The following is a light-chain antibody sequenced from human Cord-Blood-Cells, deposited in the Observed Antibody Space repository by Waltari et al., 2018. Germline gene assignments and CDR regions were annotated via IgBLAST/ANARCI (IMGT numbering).Light chain of an antibody. CDR2: AAS. J-gene: IGKJ3*01. Sequence: EIQLTQSPASVSACVGDIVTITFRASQGISRWLAWYQHKPGKAPKLMIYAASSLQSGGPSRFSGSESGTDFTLTVSSLQPEDFATDYCQQANGFPFSFGPGTKVDIK. V-gene: IGKV1-12*01. CDR3: QQANGFPFS. CDR1: QGISRW.